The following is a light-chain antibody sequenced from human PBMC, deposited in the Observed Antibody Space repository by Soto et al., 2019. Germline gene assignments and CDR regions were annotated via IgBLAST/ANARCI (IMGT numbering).Light chain of an antibody. V-gene: IGKV1-5*01. J-gene: IGKJ3*01. CDR1: QNINNW. CDR2: GAS. Sequence: DIQMTQAPSTLSASVGDRVTITCRASQNINNWLAWYQQKPGKALKLLIFGASRLQTGVPSRFSGSGSGTEFTLTINGLQHEGSAIYFCQHSYSLPLTFGPGTKVDIK. CDR3: QHSYSLPLT.